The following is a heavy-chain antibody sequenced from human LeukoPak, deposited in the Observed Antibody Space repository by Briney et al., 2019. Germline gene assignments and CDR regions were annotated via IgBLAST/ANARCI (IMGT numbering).Heavy chain of an antibody. CDR3: ARGTIVVPAAIRYYYYYMDV. CDR1: GGSINSHY. V-gene: IGHV4-59*11. CDR2: IHYSGST. J-gene: IGHJ6*03. D-gene: IGHD2-2*01. Sequence: PSETLSLTCSVSGGSINSHYWSWIRQPPGKGLEWIGYIHYSGSTLYNPALESRAAISRDTSKNQFSLKLSSATAADTAVYYCARGTIVVPAAIRYYYYYMDVWGKGTTVTVSS.